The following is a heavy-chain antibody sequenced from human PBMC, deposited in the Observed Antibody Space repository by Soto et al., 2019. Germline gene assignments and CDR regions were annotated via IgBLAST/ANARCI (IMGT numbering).Heavy chain of an antibody. D-gene: IGHD3-22*01. CDR3: ARRDRSGFSYWLDT. CDR2: IYFSGTT. Sequence: SEALPLTCTVSGGFISSGDYYWSWIRQHPGKGLEWIGTIYFSGTTYYNPSLKSRVTISVDTSKSQFSLKLSSVTAADTAVYYCARRDRSGFSYWLDTWGQGTLVTVS. CDR1: GGFISSGDYY. V-gene: IGHV4-31*03. J-gene: IGHJ5*02.